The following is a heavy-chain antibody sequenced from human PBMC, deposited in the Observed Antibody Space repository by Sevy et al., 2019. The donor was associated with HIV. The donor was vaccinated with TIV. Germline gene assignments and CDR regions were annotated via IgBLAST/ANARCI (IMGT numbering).Heavy chain of an antibody. CDR2: IGSTGPTI. D-gene: IGHD3-10*01. J-gene: IGHJ4*02. CDR3: ARPGRGWFEFDS. V-gene: IGHV3-48*02. CDR1: GFTFSRYS. Sequence: GGSLRLSCVASGFTFSRYSMNWVRQAPGKGLEWVSNIGSTGPTIYYADSVKGRFTISRDNAKNSLYLQMNSLREDDTAVYYYARPGRGWFEFDSWGQGTLVTVSS.